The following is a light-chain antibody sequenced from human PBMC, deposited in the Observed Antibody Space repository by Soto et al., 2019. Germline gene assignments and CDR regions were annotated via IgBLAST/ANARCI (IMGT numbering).Light chain of an antibody. Sequence: QSVLTHPASVSGSPGQSITISCVGTSGDIGDYNYVSGYQQHPGKVPKVIIYDVSNRPSGVSYRFSGTKSGNTASLTVSGLQAEAEADDYCCSYTRSGALIFGTGTQLTVL. CDR3: CSYTRSGALI. CDR1: SGDIGDYNY. CDR2: DVS. J-gene: IGLJ1*01. V-gene: IGLV2-14*01.